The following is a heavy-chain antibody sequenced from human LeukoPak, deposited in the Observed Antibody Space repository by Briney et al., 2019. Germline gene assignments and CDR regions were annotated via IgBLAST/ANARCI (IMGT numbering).Heavy chain of an antibody. CDR3: ARDPRIVGATHFDY. V-gene: IGHV3-21*01. CDR2: ISSSSSHI. Sequence: GGSLRLSCAASGFTFSSYSMNWVRQAPGKGLEWVSSISSSSSHIYYADSVKGRFTISRDNAKNSLYLQMNSLRAEDTAVYYCARDPRIVGATHFDYWGQGTLVTVSS. D-gene: IGHD1-26*01. J-gene: IGHJ4*02. CDR1: GFTFSSYS.